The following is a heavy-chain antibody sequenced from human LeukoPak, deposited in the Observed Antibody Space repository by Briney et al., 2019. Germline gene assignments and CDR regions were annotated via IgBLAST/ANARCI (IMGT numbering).Heavy chain of an antibody. CDR3: ARVTTIFGGSDTFDF. CDR2: ISPSGGRT. Sequence: HGASVKVSCKTSGYTFTSYSMHWVRQAPGQGLEWMGMISPSGGRTRYAQNFQDRVTMTWDTSTSTVYMELSSLRSEDTAVYYCARVTTIFGGSDTFDFWGQGTMVTVSS. J-gene: IGHJ3*01. V-gene: IGHV1-46*01. CDR1: GYTFTSYS. D-gene: IGHD3-3*01.